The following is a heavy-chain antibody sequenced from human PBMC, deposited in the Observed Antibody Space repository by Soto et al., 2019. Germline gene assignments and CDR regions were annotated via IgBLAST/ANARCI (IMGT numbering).Heavy chain of an antibody. CDR3: ARDQSYYGMDV. CDR1: GFTFSRYI. V-gene: IGHV3-21*01. Sequence: PGGSLRLSCAASGFTFSRYIMNWGRQAPGKGLEWVSSISSSSSYIYYADSVKGRFTISRDNAKNSLYLQMNSLRAEDTAVYYCARDQSYYGMDVWGQGTTVTVSS. J-gene: IGHJ6*02. CDR2: ISSSSSYI.